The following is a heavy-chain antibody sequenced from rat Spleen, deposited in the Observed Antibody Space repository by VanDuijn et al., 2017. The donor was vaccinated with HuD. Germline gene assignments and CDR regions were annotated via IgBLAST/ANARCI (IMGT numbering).Heavy chain of an antibody. V-gene: IGHV5-29*01. CDR1: GFTFSRSA. CDR2: IRSDGSST. CDR3: ARCDDVYYGLPHFDY. Sequence: EVQLVESGGGLVQPGRSLKLSCAASGFTFSRSAMAWVRHAQTKGLEWVATIRSDGSSTYYRDYVKGRYTISRDNAKSNLYLQMDSLRSEDTAIYYCARCDDVYYGLPHFDYWGQGVMVTVSS. J-gene: IGHJ2*01. D-gene: IGHD1-6*01.